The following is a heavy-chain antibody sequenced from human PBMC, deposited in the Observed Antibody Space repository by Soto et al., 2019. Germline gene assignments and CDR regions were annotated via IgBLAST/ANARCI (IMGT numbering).Heavy chain of an antibody. Sequence: SRTLSLTCAISGDSVSSKSAWNWIRQSPSRGLEWLGRTYYRSEWYIDYAVSVKSRITINPDTSKNQVSLQLKSVTPEDTAVYYCAREGTTDGMDVWGQGTTVTVSS. CDR3: AREGTTDGMDV. D-gene: IGHD1-7*01. J-gene: IGHJ6*02. V-gene: IGHV6-1*01. CDR1: GDSVSSKSA. CDR2: TYYRSEWYI.